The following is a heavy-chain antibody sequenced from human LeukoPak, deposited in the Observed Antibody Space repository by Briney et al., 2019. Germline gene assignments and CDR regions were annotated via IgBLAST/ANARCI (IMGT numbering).Heavy chain of an antibody. CDR2: ISYSGST. CDR1: GDSMTNYY. Sequence: SETLSLTCTASGDSMTNYYWSWIRQPPGMGLEWIGYISYSGSTNYNPSLKSRVTISIDTSKNQFSLKLSSVTAADTAVYYCASAPHVNYFDFWGQGALVTVST. V-gene: IGHV4-59*08. D-gene: IGHD2/OR15-2a*01. J-gene: IGHJ4*02. CDR3: ASAPHVNYFDF.